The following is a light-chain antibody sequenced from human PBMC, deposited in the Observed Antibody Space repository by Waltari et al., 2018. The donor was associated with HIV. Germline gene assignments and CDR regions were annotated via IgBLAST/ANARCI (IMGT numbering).Light chain of an antibody. V-gene: IGLV1-40*01. Sequence: QSLLTQPPSVSATPGQRITISCTGNKSNIGAGHDVHWYRQLPGTAPRLLIVANSNRPSGVPDLISGSKSTASASLAITGLQAEDGGYYYCQSSDIRLHGLWVFGGGTKVTVL. J-gene: IGLJ3*02. CDR1: KSNIGAGHD. CDR3: QSSDIRLHGLWV. CDR2: ANS.